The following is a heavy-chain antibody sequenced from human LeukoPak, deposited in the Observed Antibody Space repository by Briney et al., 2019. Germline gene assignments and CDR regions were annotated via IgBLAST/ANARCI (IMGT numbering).Heavy chain of an antibody. CDR2: ISSSSSYI. Sequence: GGSLRLSCAASGFTFSSYSMNWVRQAPGKGLEWVSSISSSSSYIYYADSVKGRFTISRDNAKNSLYLQMNSLRAEDTAVYYCARAYCSSTSCYILDYYFDYWGQGTLVTVSS. CDR3: ARAYCSSTSCYILDYYFDY. CDR1: GFTFSSYS. D-gene: IGHD2-2*02. J-gene: IGHJ4*02. V-gene: IGHV3-21*01.